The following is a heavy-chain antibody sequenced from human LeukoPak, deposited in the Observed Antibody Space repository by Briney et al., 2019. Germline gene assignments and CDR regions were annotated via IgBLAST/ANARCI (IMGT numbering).Heavy chain of an antibody. Sequence: ASVKVSCKASGYTFTSYGISWVRQAPGQGLEWMGWISAYNGNTHYAQKLQGRVTMTTDTSTSTVYMELRSLRSDDTAVYYCARVGARLRVFDYWGQGTLVTVSS. D-gene: IGHD6-25*01. J-gene: IGHJ4*02. V-gene: IGHV1-18*01. CDR1: GYTFTSYG. CDR2: ISAYNGNT. CDR3: ARVGARLRVFDY.